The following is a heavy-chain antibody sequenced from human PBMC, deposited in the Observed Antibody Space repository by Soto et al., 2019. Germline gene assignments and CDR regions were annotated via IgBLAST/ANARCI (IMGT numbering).Heavy chain of an antibody. J-gene: IGHJ6*02. V-gene: IGHV3-66*01. CDR1: GFTVSSNY. CDR3: ARDNPGVVPAATTGMDV. D-gene: IGHD2-2*01. CDR2: IYSGGST. Sequence: EVQLVESGGGLVQPGGSLRLSCAASGFTVSSNYMSWVRQAPGKGLEWVSVIYSGGSTYYAVSVKGRFTISRDNSKNTLYLQMNSLRAEDTAVYYCARDNPGVVPAATTGMDVWGQGTTVTVSS.